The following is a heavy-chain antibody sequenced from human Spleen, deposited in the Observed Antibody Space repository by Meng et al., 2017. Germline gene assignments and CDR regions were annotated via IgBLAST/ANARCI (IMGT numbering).Heavy chain of an antibody. CDR1: GASISSGDYY. CDR3: VRENWKSTIDY. V-gene: IGHV4-30-4*01. J-gene: IGHJ4*02. Sequence: QVQLQESGPGLVKPSQTLSLTCTVSGASISSGDYYWSWVRQPPGKGLEWIGYIYYSGSTYYNPSLKSRLTISVDTSKKQFSLRLTSVTAADTAVYYCVRENWKSTIDYSGQGTLVTVSS. D-gene: IGHD1-1*01. CDR2: IYYSGST.